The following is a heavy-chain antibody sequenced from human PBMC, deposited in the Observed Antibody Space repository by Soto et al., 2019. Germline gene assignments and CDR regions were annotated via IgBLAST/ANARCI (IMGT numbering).Heavy chain of an antibody. J-gene: IGHJ5*02. D-gene: IGHD5-12*01. Sequence: PGGSLRLSCAASGFTVSSNYMSWVRQAPGKGLEWVSVIYSGGSTYYADSVKGRFTISRHNSKNTLYLQMNSLRAEDTAMYYCARAGVATIYPGNNWFDPWGQGTLVTVSS. CDR1: GFTVSSNY. CDR2: IYSGGST. CDR3: ARAGVATIYPGNNWFDP. V-gene: IGHV3-53*04.